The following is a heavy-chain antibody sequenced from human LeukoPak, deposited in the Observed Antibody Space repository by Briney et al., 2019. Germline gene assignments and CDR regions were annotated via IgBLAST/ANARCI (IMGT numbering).Heavy chain of an antibody. Sequence: ASVKVSCKASGYTFTGYYMHWVRQAPGQGLEWMGWINTNTGNPTYAQGFTGRFVFSLDTSVSTAYLQISSLKAEDTAVYYCARDPSYSGYEHFDYWGQGTLVTVSS. CDR3: ARDPSYSGYEHFDY. J-gene: IGHJ4*02. CDR1: GYTFTGYY. V-gene: IGHV7-4-1*02. CDR2: INTNTGNP. D-gene: IGHD5-12*01.